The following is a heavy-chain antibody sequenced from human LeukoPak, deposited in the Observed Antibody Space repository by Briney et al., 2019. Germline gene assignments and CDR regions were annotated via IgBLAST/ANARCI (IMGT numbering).Heavy chain of an antibody. CDR2: ISGSGGST. CDR3: AKIIRSQGGAVNSEDY. CDR1: GFTFSSYA. D-gene: IGHD1-26*01. Sequence: GGSLRLSCAASGFTFSSYAMSWVRQAPGKGLEWVSVISGSGGSTYFADSVKGRFTISRDNSKNMVYLQMSSLRAEDTAVYFCAKIIRSQGGAVNSEDYWGQGTLVTVSS. J-gene: IGHJ4*02. V-gene: IGHV3-23*01.